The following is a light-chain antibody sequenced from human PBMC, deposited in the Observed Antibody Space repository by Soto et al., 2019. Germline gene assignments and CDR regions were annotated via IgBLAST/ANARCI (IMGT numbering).Light chain of an antibody. CDR3: QSYDSSLSGVV. CDR1: SSNIGAGYD. V-gene: IGLV1-40*01. CDR2: GNS. Sequence: QSVLTHPTSVSGAPGQRVTLSCTGSSSNIGAGYDVHWYQQLPGTAPKLLIYGNSNRPSGVPDRFSGSKSGTSASLAITGLQAEDEADYYCQSYDSSLSGVVFGGGTKLTVL. J-gene: IGLJ2*01.